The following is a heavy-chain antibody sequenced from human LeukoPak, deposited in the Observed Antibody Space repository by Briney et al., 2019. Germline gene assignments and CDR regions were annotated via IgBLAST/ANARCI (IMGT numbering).Heavy chain of an antibody. Sequence: AGGSLRLSCAASGFTLSGYSMNWVRQAPGKGLEWVSSISGTSTYIHYADSVRGRFTISRDNAKNSLYLQMNSLRAEDTAVYYCARDYEAMGDYWGQGTVVTVSS. V-gene: IGHV3-21*01. CDR3: ARDYEAMGDY. CDR1: GFTLSGYS. CDR2: ISGTSTYI. D-gene: IGHD5-18*01. J-gene: IGHJ4*02.